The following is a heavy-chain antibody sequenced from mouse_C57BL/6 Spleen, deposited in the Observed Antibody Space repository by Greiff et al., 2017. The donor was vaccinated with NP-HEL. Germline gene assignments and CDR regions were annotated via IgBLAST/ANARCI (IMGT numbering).Heavy chain of an antibody. D-gene: IGHD2-4*01. V-gene: IGHV5-4*03. CDR1: GFTFSSYA. J-gene: IGHJ4*01. Sequence: EVMLVESGGGLVKPGGSLKLSCAASGFTFSSYAMSWVRQTPEKRLEWVATISDGGSYTYYPDNVKGRFTISRDNAKNNLYLQMSHLKSEDTAMYYCARRDYDYDLYYAMDYWGQGTSVTVSS. CDR3: ARRDYDYDLYYAMDY. CDR2: ISDGGSYT.